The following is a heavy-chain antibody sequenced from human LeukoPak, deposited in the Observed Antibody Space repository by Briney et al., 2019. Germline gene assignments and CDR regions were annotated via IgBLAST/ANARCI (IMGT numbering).Heavy chain of an antibody. CDR2: IYYSGNT. D-gene: IGHD2-2*01. CDR3: ARRDRQDIVVVPAAPGGFDY. J-gene: IGHJ4*02. V-gene: IGHV4-39*07. CDR1: GDSISTSNSY. Sequence: PSETLSLTCTVSGDSISTSNSYWGWIRQPPGKGLEWIGSIYYSGNTYYNASLKSRVTISVDTSKNQFSLKLSSVTAADTAVYYCARRDRQDIVVVPAAPGGFDYWGQGTLVTVSS.